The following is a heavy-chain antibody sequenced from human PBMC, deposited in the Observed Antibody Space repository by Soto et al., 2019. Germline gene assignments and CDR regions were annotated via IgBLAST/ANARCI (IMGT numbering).Heavy chain of an antibody. CDR1: GFSLSNARMG. CDR2: IFSNDEK. CDR3: ARFFYSTSYYFDY. D-gene: IGHD6-6*01. Sequence: QVTLKESGPVLVKPTEPLTLTCTVSGFSLSNARMGVSWIRQPPGKALEWLAHIFSNDEKSYSTSLKSRLTISKDTSKSQVVLTMTNMDPVDTATYYCARFFYSTSYYFDYWGQGTLVTVSS. J-gene: IGHJ4*02. V-gene: IGHV2-26*01.